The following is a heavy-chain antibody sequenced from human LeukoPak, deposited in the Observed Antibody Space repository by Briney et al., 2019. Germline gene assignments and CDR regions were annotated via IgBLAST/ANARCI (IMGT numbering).Heavy chain of an antibody. J-gene: IGHJ4*02. CDR1: GGSISSYY. CDR3: TRARDSGSSQFDY. CDR2: IYYSGST. D-gene: IGHD1-26*01. Sequence: MPSETLSLTCTVSGGSISSYYWRWFRQPPGKGLEWIGYIYYSGSTNYNPSLKSRVTISVDTSKNQFSLKLSSVTAADTAVHYATRARDSGSSQFDYLCEGTLVTDSP. V-gene: IGHV4-59*08.